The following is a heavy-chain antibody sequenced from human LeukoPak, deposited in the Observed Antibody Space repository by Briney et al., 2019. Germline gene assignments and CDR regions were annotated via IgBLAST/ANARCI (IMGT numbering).Heavy chain of an antibody. CDR3: GKGRVSE. Sequence: GGSLRLSCAASGFPFNTQDMRWVRQAPGKGLEWVSSIHADGVGTFYADSVRGRFTISRDNSKDTLDLQMNSLRVEDTAVYYCGKGRVSEWGQGTLVTVSS. CDR2: IHADGVGT. J-gene: IGHJ4*02. CDR1: GFPFNTQD. V-gene: IGHV3-23*01. D-gene: IGHD6-19*01.